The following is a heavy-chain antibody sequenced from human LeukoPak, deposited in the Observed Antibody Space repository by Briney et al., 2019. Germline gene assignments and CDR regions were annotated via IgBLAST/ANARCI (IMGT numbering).Heavy chain of an antibody. D-gene: IGHD2-21*01. J-gene: IGHJ6*02. V-gene: IGHV3-30-3*01. CDR3: AREQLYSGYYGMDV. CDR2: ISYDGNNN. CDR1: GFTFSKYA. Sequence: GGSLRLSCAASGFTFSKYAMTWVRQAPGKGLEWVAVISYDGNNNYYADSVEGRFTISRDNSKNTLNLQVNSLRPEDTAVYYCAREQLYSGYYGMDVWGQGTTVTVSS.